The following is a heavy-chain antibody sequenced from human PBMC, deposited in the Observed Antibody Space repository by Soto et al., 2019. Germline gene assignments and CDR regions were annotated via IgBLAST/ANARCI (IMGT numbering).Heavy chain of an antibody. CDR1: GYSISSGYY. V-gene: IGHV4-38-2*01. CDR3: ARLRGTATHHRDYYYYGMDV. CDR2: IYHSGST. J-gene: IGHJ6*02. Sequence: SETLSLTCAVSGYSISSGYYWGWIRQPPGKGLEWIGSIYHSGSTYYNPSLKSRVTISVDTSKNQFSLKLSSVTAADTAVYYYARLRGTATHHRDYYYYGMDVWGQGTTVTVSS. D-gene: IGHD5-18*01.